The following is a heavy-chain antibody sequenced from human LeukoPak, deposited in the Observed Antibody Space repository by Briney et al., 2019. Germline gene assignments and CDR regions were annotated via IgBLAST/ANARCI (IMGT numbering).Heavy chain of an antibody. CDR3: ARAYCSGGSCPHWYFDL. CDR2: INNDGSTT. CDR1: GFTFRSYW. D-gene: IGHD2-15*01. V-gene: IGHV3-74*01. J-gene: IGHJ2*01. Sequence: PGGSLRLSCAASGFTFRSYWMHWVRQAPGKGLVWVSRINNDGSTTSHADSVKGRFTISRDNAKNTLYLQMNSLRAEDAAVYYCARAYCSGGSCPHWYFDLWGRGTLVTVPS.